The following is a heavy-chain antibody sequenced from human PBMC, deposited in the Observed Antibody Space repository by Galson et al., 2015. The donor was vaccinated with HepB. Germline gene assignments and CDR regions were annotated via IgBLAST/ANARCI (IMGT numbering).Heavy chain of an antibody. D-gene: IGHD3-22*01. J-gene: IGHJ4*02. Sequence: SVKVSCKASGGTFSSHTFSWVRQAPGQGPEWMGGIIPMFASGNYAQKFQCRVTITADESKTTTYMGLRSLRSEDTAVYYCTRQYDTSGYYAYWGQGTLVTVSS. V-gene: IGHV1-69*13. CDR3: TRQYDTSGYYAY. CDR2: IIPMFASG. CDR1: GGTFSSHT.